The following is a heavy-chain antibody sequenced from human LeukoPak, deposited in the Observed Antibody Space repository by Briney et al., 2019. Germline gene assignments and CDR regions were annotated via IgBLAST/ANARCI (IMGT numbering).Heavy chain of an antibody. CDR2: INHSGST. Sequence: SETLPLTCAVYGGSFSGYYWSWIRQPPGKGLEWIGEINHSGSTNYNPSLKSRVTISVDTSKNQFSLKLSSVTAADTAVYYCARAIVVADYWGQGTLVTVSS. CDR1: GGSFSGYY. CDR3: ARAIVVADY. V-gene: IGHV4-34*01. D-gene: IGHD2-2*01. J-gene: IGHJ4*02.